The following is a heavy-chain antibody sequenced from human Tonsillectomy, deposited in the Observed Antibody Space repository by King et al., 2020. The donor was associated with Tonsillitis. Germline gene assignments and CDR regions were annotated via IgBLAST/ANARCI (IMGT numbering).Heavy chain of an antibody. D-gene: IGHD6-19*01. J-gene: IGHJ6*02. CDR1: GFTFDDYA. CDR3: ANDIPPPWGIPQTHSIGCYREDYYYYGMDV. V-gene: IGHV3-43D*03. Sequence: VQLVESGGVVVQPGGSLRLSCAASGFTFDDYAMHWVRQAPGKGLEWVSLISRDGGSTYYADSVKGRFTISRDNSKTSLYLQMNSLRAEDTALYYCANDIPPPWGIPQTHSIGCYREDYYYYGMDVWGQGTTVTVSS. CDR2: ISRDGGST.